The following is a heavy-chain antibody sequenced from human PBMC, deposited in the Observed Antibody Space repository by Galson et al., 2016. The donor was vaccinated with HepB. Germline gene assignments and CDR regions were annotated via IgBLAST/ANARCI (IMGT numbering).Heavy chain of an antibody. D-gene: IGHD6-19*01. J-gene: IGHJ4*02. Sequence: SVKVSCKASGYTFPTYTIHWVRQAPGQRLEWMGWFHPGDGGTKYFPRFQGRATFSGDTSASTAYLELDSLRSEDTAVYYCAGQFPGVQWDFWGQGSLVTVSS. CDR1: GYTFPTYT. CDR3: AGQFPGVQWDF. CDR2: FHPGDGGT. V-gene: IGHV1-3*01.